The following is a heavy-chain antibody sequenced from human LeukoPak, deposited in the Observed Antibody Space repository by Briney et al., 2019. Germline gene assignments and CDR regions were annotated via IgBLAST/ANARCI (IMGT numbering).Heavy chain of an antibody. CDR1: GGTFSSYT. CDR2: IIPILGIA. Sequence: ASVKVSCKASGGTFSSYTISWVRRAPGQGLEWMGRIIPILGIANYAQKFQGRVTITADKSTSTAYMELSSLRSEDTAVYYCARYVYYDSSGYPNYYFDYWGQGTLVTVSS. D-gene: IGHD3-22*01. V-gene: IGHV1-69*02. J-gene: IGHJ4*02. CDR3: ARYVYYDSSGYPNYYFDY.